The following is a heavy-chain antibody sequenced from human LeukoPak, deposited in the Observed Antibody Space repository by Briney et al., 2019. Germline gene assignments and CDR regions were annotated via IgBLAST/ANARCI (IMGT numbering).Heavy chain of an antibody. CDR3: ATNSYYRFDY. V-gene: IGHV3-30*04. D-gene: IGHD3-22*01. CDR2: VSYDGSEK. J-gene: IGHJ4*02. CDR1: GFTFNKFA. Sequence: GGSLRLSCAASGFTFNKFAFHWVRQAPGKGLDWIAAVSYDGSEKYYTDSVKGRFTISSDTSKNIVSLQMNSLRVEDTAVYYCATNSYYRFDYWGQGTLVTVSS.